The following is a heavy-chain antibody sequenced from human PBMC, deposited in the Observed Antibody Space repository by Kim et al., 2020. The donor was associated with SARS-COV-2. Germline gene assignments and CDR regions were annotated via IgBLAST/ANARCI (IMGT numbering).Heavy chain of an antibody. CDR1: GITFSSYA. CDR3: AKGHYDSSGYPGVYFDY. J-gene: IGHJ4*02. D-gene: IGHD3-22*01. V-gene: IGHV3-23*01. CDR2: ISGSGGST. Sequence: GGSLRLSCAASGITFSSYAMSWVRQAPGKGLEWVSAISGSGGSTYYADSVKGRFTISRDNSKNTLYLQMNSPRAEDTAVYYCAKGHYDSSGYPGVYFDYWGQGTLVTVSS.